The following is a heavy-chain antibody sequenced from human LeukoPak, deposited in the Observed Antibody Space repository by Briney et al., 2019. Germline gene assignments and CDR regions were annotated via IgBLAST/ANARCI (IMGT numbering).Heavy chain of an antibody. V-gene: IGHV1-46*01. CDR2: INPRDGTT. CDR1: GHTFTVYY. D-gene: IGHD3-10*01. Sequence: GASVKVSCKASGHTFTVYYIHWVRQAPGQGLEWVGIINPRDGTTSFAQKFQGRVTVTRDTSTSTVYMELSSLRSEDTAVYYCARTISGSGSFYTWGGDYWGQRRLVTVSS. CDR3: ARTISGSGSFYTWGGDY. J-gene: IGHJ4*02.